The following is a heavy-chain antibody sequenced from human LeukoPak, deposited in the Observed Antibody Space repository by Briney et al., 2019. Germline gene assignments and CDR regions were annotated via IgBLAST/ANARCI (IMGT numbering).Heavy chain of an antibody. D-gene: IGHD3-3*01. J-gene: IGHJ6*03. V-gene: IGHV3-74*01. CDR3: ARAALYDFWRGNYYYTDV. CDR2: INSDGSST. CDR1: GFTFSSYW. Sequence: PGGSLRLSCAASGFTFSSYWMHWVRQAPGKGLVWVSRINSDGSSTSYADSAKGRFTISRDNAKNTLYLQMNSLRAEDTAVYYCARAALYDFWRGNYYYTDVWGKGTTVTVSS.